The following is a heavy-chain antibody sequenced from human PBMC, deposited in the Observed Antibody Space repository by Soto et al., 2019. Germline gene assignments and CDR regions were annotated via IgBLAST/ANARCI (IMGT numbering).Heavy chain of an antibody. CDR1: GFTFSSYS. CDR3: ARDSASYSSSSGSYWYFDL. V-gene: IGHV3-48*02. Sequence: EVQLVESGGGLVQPGGSLRLSCVASGFTFSSYSMNWVCQAPGKGLEWLSYISSGSATIYYADSVKGRFIISRDNVKNSLYLQMNSLRDDDTAVYYCARDSASYSSSSGSYWYFDLWGRGTLVTVSS. D-gene: IGHD6-6*01. CDR2: ISSGSATI. J-gene: IGHJ2*01.